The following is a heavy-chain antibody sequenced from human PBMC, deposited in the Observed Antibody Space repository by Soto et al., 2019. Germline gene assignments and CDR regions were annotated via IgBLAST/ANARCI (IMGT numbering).Heavy chain of an antibody. CDR2: INPNSGGT. Sequence: ASVKVSCKASGYTFTGYYMYWVRQAPGQGLEWMGWINPNSGGTNHAQKFQGRVTMTRDTSISTAYMELSRLRSDDTAVYYCARVCSSTSCYTVNYYYGMDVWGQGTTVTVSS. D-gene: IGHD2-2*02. J-gene: IGHJ6*02. V-gene: IGHV1-2*02. CDR3: ARVCSSTSCYTVNYYYGMDV. CDR1: GYTFTGYY.